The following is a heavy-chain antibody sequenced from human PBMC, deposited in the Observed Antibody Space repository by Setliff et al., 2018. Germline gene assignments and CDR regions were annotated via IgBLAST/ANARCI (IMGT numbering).Heavy chain of an antibody. V-gene: IGHV4-30-2*01. CDR2: IYHSGST. CDR1: GGSISSGGYS. D-gene: IGHD1-1*01. CDR3: ARGKRNGATGAFDI. J-gene: IGHJ3*02. Sequence: SETLSLTCAVSGGSISSGGYSWSWIRQPPGKGLEWIGYIYHSGSTYYNPSLKSRVTISVDRSKNQFSLKLSSVTAADTAVYYCARGKRNGATGAFDIWGQGTMVTVSS.